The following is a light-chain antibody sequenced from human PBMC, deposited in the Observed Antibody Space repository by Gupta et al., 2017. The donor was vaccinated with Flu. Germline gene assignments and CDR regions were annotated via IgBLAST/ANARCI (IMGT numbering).Light chain of an antibody. CDR1: SSDVGGYNY. CDR2: DVS. Sequence: QSALTQPRSVSGSPGQSVTISCTGTSSDVGGYNYVSWYQHHPGKAPKLMIYDVSKRPSGVPDRFSGSKSGNTASLTISGLQAEDEADYYCCSYAGSVYVFGTGTKVTVL. J-gene: IGLJ1*01. V-gene: IGLV2-11*01. CDR3: CSYAGSVYV.